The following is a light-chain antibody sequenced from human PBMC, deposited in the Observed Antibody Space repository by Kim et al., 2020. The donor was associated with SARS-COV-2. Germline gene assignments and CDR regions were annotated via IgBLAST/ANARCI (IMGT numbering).Light chain of an antibody. Sequence: SYELTQPPSVSVASGKTARITCGGNNIGSKSVHWYQQKRGQAPVLVIYYDSDRPSGIPERFSGSNSGNTATLTISRVEAGDEADYYCQVWDSSSDHVVFG. V-gene: IGLV3-21*04. CDR3: QVWDSSSDHVV. J-gene: IGLJ2*01. CDR1: NIGSKS. CDR2: YDS.